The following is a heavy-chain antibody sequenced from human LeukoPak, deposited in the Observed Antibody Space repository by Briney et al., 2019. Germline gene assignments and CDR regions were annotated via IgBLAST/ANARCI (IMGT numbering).Heavy chain of an antibody. D-gene: IGHD3-9*01. J-gene: IGHJ4*02. CDR1: AYTFTGYY. CDR2: INPNSGGT. V-gene: IGHV1-2*02. Sequence: ASVTVSCKASAYTFTGYYMHWVRQAPGQGLESLGWINPNSGGTNYAQKFQGRVTMTRDTSISTAYMELSRLRSDDTAVYYCARDGGGELRYFDWLSFFDYWGQGTLVTVSS. CDR3: ARDGGGELRYFDWLSFFDY.